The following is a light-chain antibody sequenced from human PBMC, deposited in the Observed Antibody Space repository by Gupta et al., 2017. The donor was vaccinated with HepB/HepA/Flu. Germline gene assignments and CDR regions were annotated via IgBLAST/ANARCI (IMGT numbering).Light chain of an antibody. V-gene: IGKV1-33*01. J-gene: IGKJ3*01. Sequence: IQMTQSPSSLSASVGDRVTITCQASQDINNYLNWYQQKPGKAPKLLISDASNLEAGVPSRFSGSGSGTQFTFTISGLQPEDLATYYCQQYDDLPIFTFGPGTKVELK. CDR3: QQYDDLPIFT. CDR2: DAS. CDR1: QDINNY.